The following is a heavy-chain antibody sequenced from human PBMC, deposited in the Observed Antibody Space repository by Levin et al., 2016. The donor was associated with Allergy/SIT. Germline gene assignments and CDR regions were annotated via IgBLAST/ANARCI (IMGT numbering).Heavy chain of an antibody. CDR3: ARGDYYDSSGYFITLDY. D-gene: IGHD3-22*01. J-gene: IGHJ4*02. Sequence: GESLKISCAASGFTFSSYGMHWVRQAPGKGLEWVAVIWYDGSNKYYADSVKGRFTISRDNSKNTLYLQMNSLRAEDTAVYYCARGDYYDSSGYFITLDYWGQGTLVTVSS. V-gene: IGHV3-33*01. CDR2: IWYDGSNK. CDR1: GFTFSSYG.